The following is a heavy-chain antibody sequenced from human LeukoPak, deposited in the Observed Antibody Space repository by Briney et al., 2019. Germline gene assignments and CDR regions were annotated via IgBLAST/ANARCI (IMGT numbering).Heavy chain of an antibody. CDR1: GYSFTSYW. CDR2: IYPGDSDT. D-gene: IGHD5-18*01. CDR3: ARHASGGYSYGYFDY. Sequence: GESLKISCKGSGYSFTSYWIGWVRQMPGKGVEWMGIIYPGDSDTRYIPSFQGQVTISAAKSISTAYLQWSSLKASDTAMYYCARHASGGYSYGYFDYWGQGTLVTVSS. V-gene: IGHV5-51*01. J-gene: IGHJ4*02.